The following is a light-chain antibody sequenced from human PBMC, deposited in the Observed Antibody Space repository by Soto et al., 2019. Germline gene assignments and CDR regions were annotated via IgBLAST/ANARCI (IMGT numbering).Light chain of an antibody. CDR1: SGHSSYI. CDR2: LEGSGSY. Sequence: QSVLTQSSSASASLGSSVKLTCTLSSGHSSYIIAWHQQQPGKAPRYLMKLEGSGSYNKGSGVPDRFSGSSSGADRYLTISTLQCEDEADYYCETWDSNTRVFGGGTTLNVL. CDR3: ETWDSNTRV. V-gene: IGLV4-60*02. J-gene: IGLJ3*02.